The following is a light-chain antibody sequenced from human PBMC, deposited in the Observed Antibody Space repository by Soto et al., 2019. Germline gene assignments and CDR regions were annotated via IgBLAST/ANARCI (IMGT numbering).Light chain of an antibody. Sequence: IQLTQSPSSLSASVGDRVTITCRASQDISSYLAWYQQKPGKAPKLLIYSASTLQSGVPSRFSGSGSGTGFTLTISNLQPEDFATYYCQQLNSFPFTFGGGTRVEIK. CDR2: SAS. J-gene: IGKJ4*01. CDR1: QDISSY. V-gene: IGKV1-9*01. CDR3: QQLNSFPFT.